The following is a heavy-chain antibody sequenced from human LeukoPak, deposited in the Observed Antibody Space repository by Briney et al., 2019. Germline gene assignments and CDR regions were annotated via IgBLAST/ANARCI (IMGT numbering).Heavy chain of an antibody. J-gene: IGHJ6*02. CDR3: AHGSVGLDV. D-gene: IGHD3-10*01. Sequence: SETLSLTCTVSGGPIRCYYWSWIRQPPGKGLEWIGYIYYSGSTNSTPSLKSRVTIFLDTSKNQFCLQPSSVTAADTAVYYCAHGSVGLDVWGQGTTVTVS. V-gene: IGHV4-59*08. CDR2: IYYSGST. CDR1: GGPIRCYY.